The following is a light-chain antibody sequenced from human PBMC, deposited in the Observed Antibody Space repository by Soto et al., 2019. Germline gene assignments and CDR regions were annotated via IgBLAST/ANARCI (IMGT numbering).Light chain of an antibody. CDR3: QQSYSTSIT. CDR1: QSISSY. V-gene: IGKV1-39*01. CDR2: AAS. J-gene: IGKJ5*01. Sequence: DIQMAQSPSSVAASVGDSVTITCRASQSISSYLNWYQQKPGKAPKLLIYAASSLQSGVPSRFSGSGSGTDFTLTISSLQPEDFATYYCQQSYSTSITFGQGTRLEIK.